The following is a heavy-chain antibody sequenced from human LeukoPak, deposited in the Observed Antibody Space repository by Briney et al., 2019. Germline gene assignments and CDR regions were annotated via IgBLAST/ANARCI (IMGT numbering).Heavy chain of an antibody. CDR2: ISYDGSNK. Sequence: GRSLRLFCAASGFTFSSYGMHWVRQAPGKGLEWVAVISYDGSNKYYADSVKGRFTISRDNSKNTLYLQMNSLRAEDTAVYYCANAWEPPFDYWGQGTLVTVSS. D-gene: IGHD1-26*01. CDR3: ANAWEPPFDY. CDR1: GFTFSSYG. V-gene: IGHV3-30*18. J-gene: IGHJ4*02.